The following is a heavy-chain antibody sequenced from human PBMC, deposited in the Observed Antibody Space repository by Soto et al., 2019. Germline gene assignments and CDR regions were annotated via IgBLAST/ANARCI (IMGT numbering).Heavy chain of an antibody. D-gene: IGHD6-13*01. CDR2: IKQDGSEK. J-gene: IGHJ4*02. CDR1: GFTFRTYW. V-gene: IGHV3-7*01. Sequence: EVQLVESGGGLIQPGGSLRLSCAASGFTFRTYWMSWFRQAPGKGLEWVANIKQDGSEKYYVDSVKGRFTISKDNAKNSLYLQMNSLRADDTAVYYCARGAAGPFDHWGQGTLVTVSS. CDR3: ARGAAGPFDH.